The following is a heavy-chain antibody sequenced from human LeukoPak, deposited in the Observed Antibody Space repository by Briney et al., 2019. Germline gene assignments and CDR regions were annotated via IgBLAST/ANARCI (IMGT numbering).Heavy chain of an antibody. V-gene: IGHV3-7*01. Sequence: GGSLRLSCAASGFTFSSYWMSWVRQAPGKGLEWVANIKQDGSEKYYVDSVKGRFTISRDNAKNSLYLQMNSLRAEDTAVYYCARERWELRNWFDPWGQGTLVTVSS. D-gene: IGHD1-26*01. J-gene: IGHJ5*02. CDR3: ARERWELRNWFDP. CDR1: GFTFSSYW. CDR2: IKQDGSEK.